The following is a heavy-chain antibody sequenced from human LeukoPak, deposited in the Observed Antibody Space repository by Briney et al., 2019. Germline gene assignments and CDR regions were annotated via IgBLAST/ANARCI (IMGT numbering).Heavy chain of an antibody. CDR1: GGTFSSYA. D-gene: IGHD3-10*01. V-gene: IGHV1-69*04. Sequence: GASVRVSCKASGGTFSSYAISWVRQAPGQRLEWMGRIIPILGIANYAQKFQGRVTITANKSTSTAYMELSSLRSEDTAVYYCARDAGTSGSYYNYYYYGMDVWGQGTTVTVSS. CDR3: ARDAGTSGSYYNYYYYGMDV. J-gene: IGHJ6*02. CDR2: IIPILGIA.